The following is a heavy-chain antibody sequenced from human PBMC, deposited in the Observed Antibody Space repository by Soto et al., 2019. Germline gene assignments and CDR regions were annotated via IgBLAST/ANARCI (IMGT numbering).Heavy chain of an antibody. J-gene: IGHJ4*02. CDR3: AKDPLDTYYDILTGYLDY. CDR2: ISGSGGST. D-gene: IGHD3-9*01. V-gene: IGHV3-23*01. CDR1: GFTFSSYA. Sequence: GSLRLSCAASGFTFSSYAMSWVRQAPGKGLEWVSAISGSGGSTYYADSVKGRFTISRDNSKNTQYLQMNSLRAEDTAVYYCAKDPLDTYYDILTGYLDYWGQGTLVTVSS.